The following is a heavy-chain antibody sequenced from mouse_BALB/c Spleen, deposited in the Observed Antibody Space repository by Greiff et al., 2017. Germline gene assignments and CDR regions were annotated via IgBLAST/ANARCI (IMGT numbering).Heavy chain of an antibody. D-gene: IGHD2-4*01. V-gene: IGHV1-12*01. CDR3: AREEDYDEAMDY. CDR1: GYTFTSYN. J-gene: IGHJ4*01. CDR2: IYPGNGDT. Sequence: LQQPGAELVKPGASVKMSCKASGYTFTSYNMHWVKQTPGQGLEWIGAIYPGNGDTSYNQKFKGKATLTADKSSSTAYMQLSSLTSEDSAVYYCAREEDYDEAMDYWGQGTSVTVSS.